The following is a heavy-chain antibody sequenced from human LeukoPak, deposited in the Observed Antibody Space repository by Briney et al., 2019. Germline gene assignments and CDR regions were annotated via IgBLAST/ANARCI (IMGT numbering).Heavy chain of an antibody. CDR3: AREAGKRYNWDKYYFDY. J-gene: IGHJ4*02. CDR1: GFTFSSYS. V-gene: IGHV3-23*01. D-gene: IGHD1-1*01. CDR2: ISGSGGST. Sequence: GGSLRLSCAASGFTFSSYSMNWVRQAPGKGLEWVSAISGSGGSTYYADSVKGRFTISRDNSKNTLYLQMNSLRAEDTAVYYCAREAGKRYNWDKYYFDYWGQGTLVTVSS.